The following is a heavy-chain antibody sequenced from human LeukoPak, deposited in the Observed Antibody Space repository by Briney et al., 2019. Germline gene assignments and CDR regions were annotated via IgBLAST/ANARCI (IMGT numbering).Heavy chain of an antibody. D-gene: IGHD2/OR15-2a*01. Sequence: SETLSLTCTVSGGSISSYYWSWIRQPPGKGLEWIGEINYSGSTIYNPSLTSRVTMSVDTSKNQISLQLTSVTAADTSVYYCARGSLYYSDSNTYHYYFDSWGQGTLVTVSS. CDR1: GGSISSYY. CDR2: INYSGST. CDR3: ARGSLYYSDSNTYHYYFDS. J-gene: IGHJ4*02. V-gene: IGHV4-34*01.